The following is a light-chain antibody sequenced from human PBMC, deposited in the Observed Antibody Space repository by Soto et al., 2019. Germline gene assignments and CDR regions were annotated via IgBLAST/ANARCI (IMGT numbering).Light chain of an antibody. CDR1: QSVSSC. CDR2: DAS. J-gene: IGKJ1*01. CDR3: QQYNNWMWT. V-gene: IGKV3-15*01. Sequence: EIVLTPYPATLYFSPQKRATLSCRASQSVSSCLAWYQQKPGQAPRLLIYDASTRAPGFPARFSGSGSGTDFTLTISSLQSEDFAVYYCQQYNNWMWTFGKGIKVDLK.